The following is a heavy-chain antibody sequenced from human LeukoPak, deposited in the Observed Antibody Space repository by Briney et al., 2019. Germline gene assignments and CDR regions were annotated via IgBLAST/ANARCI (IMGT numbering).Heavy chain of an antibody. J-gene: IGHJ4*02. Sequence: DSVKGRFTISRDNARNSLYLQMNSLRAEDTAVYYCARVHDITMVRAFDYWGQGTLVTVSS. V-gene: IGHV3-7*01. CDR3: ARVHDITMVRAFDY. D-gene: IGHD3-10*01.